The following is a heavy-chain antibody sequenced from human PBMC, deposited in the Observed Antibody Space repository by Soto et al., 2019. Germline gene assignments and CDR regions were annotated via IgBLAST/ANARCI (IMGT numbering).Heavy chain of an antibody. Sequence: EVQLVESGGGLVQPGGSLRLSCAASGFTVSSNYMSWVRQAPGKGLEWVSVIYSGGSTYYAGSVKGRFTISRDNSKNTLYLQMNSLRAEDTAVYYCAREVISGSSSRWGQGTLVTVSS. CDR1: GFTVSSNY. J-gene: IGHJ4*02. CDR2: IYSGGST. D-gene: IGHD6-6*01. CDR3: AREVISGSSSR. V-gene: IGHV3-66*01.